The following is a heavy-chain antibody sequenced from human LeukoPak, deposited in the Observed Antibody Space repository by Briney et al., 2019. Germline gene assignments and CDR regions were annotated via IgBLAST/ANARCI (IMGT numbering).Heavy chain of an antibody. J-gene: IGHJ6*03. CDR3: ARDRGSSGWEPRYYYYYMDV. Sequence: SVKVSCKXSGGTFSSYAISWVRQAPGQGLEWMGGIIPIFGTANYAQKFQGRVTITADESTSTAYMELSSLRSEDTAVYYCARDRGSSGWEPRYYYYYMDVWGKGTTVTVSS. CDR1: GGTFSSYA. V-gene: IGHV1-69*13. D-gene: IGHD6-19*01. CDR2: IIPIFGTA.